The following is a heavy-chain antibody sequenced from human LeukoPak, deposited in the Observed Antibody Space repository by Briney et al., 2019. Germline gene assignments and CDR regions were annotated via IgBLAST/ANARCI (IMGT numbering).Heavy chain of an antibody. J-gene: IGHJ4*02. CDR1: GFTFSSYW. D-gene: IGHD3-22*01. Sequence: GGSLRLSCAASGFTFSSYWVSWVRQAPGKGLEWVANIKQDGSEKYYVDSVKGRFTISRDNAKNSLYLQMNSLRAEDTAVYYCARADSSGYLLDYWGQGTLVTVSS. CDR2: IKQDGSEK. CDR3: ARADSSGYLLDY. V-gene: IGHV3-7*01.